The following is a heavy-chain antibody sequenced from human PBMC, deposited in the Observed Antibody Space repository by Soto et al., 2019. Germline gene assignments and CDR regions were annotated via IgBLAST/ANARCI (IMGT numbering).Heavy chain of an antibody. Sequence: LRLSCAASGFTFSSYAMSWVRQAPGEGLEWVSAISGSGGSTYYADSVKGRFTISRDNSKNTLYLQMNSLRAEDTAVYYCAKSLNVLRFLEWLLGDFDYWGQGTLVTVSS. D-gene: IGHD3-3*01. J-gene: IGHJ4*02. CDR1: GFTFSSYA. CDR3: AKSLNVLRFLEWLLGDFDY. V-gene: IGHV3-23*01. CDR2: ISGSGGST.